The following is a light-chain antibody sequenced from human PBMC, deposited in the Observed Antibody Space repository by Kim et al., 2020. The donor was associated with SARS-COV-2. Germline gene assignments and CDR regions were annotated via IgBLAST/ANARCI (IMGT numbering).Light chain of an antibody. Sequence: EIVLTQSPVTLSLSPGERATLSSRASQSVSNTYLAWYQQKPGQAPRLLIYGASSRATGIPDRFSGSGSGTDFTLTISRLEPEDFAVYYCQQYGNSPPYTFGQGTKLEI. CDR2: GAS. V-gene: IGKV3-20*01. CDR3: QQYGNSPPYT. J-gene: IGKJ2*01. CDR1: QSVSNTY.